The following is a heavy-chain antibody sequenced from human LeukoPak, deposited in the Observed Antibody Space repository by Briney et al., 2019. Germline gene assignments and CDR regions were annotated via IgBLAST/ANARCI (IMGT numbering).Heavy chain of an antibody. Sequence: GGSLRLSCAASGFTFSSYAMSWVRQAPGKGLECVSAISGSGGSTYYADSVKGRFTISRDNSKNTLYLQMNSLRAEDTAVYYCAKGSIAAAAPYYFDYWGQGTLVTVSS. CDR2: ISGSGGST. D-gene: IGHD6-13*01. CDR3: AKGSIAAAAPYYFDY. J-gene: IGHJ4*02. CDR1: GFTFSSYA. V-gene: IGHV3-23*01.